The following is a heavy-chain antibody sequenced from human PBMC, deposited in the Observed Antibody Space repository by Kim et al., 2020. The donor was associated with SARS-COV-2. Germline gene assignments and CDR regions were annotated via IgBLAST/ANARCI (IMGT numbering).Heavy chain of an antibody. Sequence: GGSLRLSCAASGFTFDDYAMHWVRQAPGKGLEWVSGISWNSGSIGYADSVKGRFTISRDNAKNSLYLQMNSLRAEDTALYYCAKDILGGAAAGTGALYYYYGMDVWGQGTTVTVSS. V-gene: IGHV3-9*01. CDR1: GFTFDDYA. CDR3: AKDILGGAAAGTGALYYYYGMDV. J-gene: IGHJ6*02. CDR2: ISWNSGSI. D-gene: IGHD6-13*01.